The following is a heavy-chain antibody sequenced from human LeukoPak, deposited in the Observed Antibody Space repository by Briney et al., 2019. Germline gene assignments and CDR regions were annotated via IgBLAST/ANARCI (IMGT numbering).Heavy chain of an antibody. Sequence: ASVKVSCKASGYTFTSYDINWVRQPTGQGLEWMGWMNPNSGNTGYAQKFQGRVTMTRNTSISTAYMELSSLRSEDTAVYYCARGIVGAHANWFDPWGQGTLVTVSS. D-gene: IGHD1-26*01. CDR1: GYTFTSYD. V-gene: IGHV1-8*01. CDR3: ARGIVGAHANWFDP. CDR2: MNPNSGNT. J-gene: IGHJ5*02.